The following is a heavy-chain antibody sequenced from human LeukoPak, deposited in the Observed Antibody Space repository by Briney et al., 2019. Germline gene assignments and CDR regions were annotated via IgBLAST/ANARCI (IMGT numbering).Heavy chain of an antibody. J-gene: IGHJ5*02. D-gene: IGHD3-10*01. CDR1: GGSISSSNYY. CDR2: IYHSGST. Sequence: SETLSLTCNVSGGSISSSNYYWGWIRQPPGKGLEWIGNIYHSGSTYYNPSLKSRVTISVDTSKNQFSLKLSSVTAADTAVYYCARVGGWFGGPWGQGTLVTVSS. CDR3: ARVGGWFGGP. V-gene: IGHV4-39*07.